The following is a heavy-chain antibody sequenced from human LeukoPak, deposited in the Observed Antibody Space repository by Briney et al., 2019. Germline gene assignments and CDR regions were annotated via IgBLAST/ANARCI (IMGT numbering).Heavy chain of an antibody. CDR3: AKRPTTVTTFGRDY. J-gene: IGHJ4*02. V-gene: IGHV3-23*01. D-gene: IGHD4-17*01. CDR2: ISGSGAST. CDR1: GFTFDSFA. Sequence: GRSLTLSCAASGFTFDSFAISSVRQAPGEWREWLSAISGSGASTYYGDSVKGRFTISRDNSRDTLYLQMDSLRAEDTAVYYCAKRPTTVTTFGRDYWGQGTPVTVSS.